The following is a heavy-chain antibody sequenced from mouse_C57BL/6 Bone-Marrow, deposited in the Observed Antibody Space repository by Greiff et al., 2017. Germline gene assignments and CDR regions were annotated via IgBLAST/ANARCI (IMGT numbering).Heavy chain of an antibody. CDR1: GYTFTSYW. V-gene: IGHV1-64*01. J-gene: IGHJ4*01. CDR2: IHPNSGST. CDR3: AAERWLPLSAMDY. Sequence: FQLQQPGAELVKPGASVKLSCKASGYTFTSYWMHWVKQRPGQGLEWIGMIHPNSGSTNYNEKFKSKATLTVDKSSSTAYMQLSSLTSEDSAVYYCAAERWLPLSAMDYWGQGTSVTGSS. D-gene: IGHD2-3*01.